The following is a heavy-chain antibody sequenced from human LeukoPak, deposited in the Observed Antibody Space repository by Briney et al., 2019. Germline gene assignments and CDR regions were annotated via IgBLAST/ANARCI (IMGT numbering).Heavy chain of an antibody. V-gene: IGHV3-48*01. CDR1: GFTFSSYS. D-gene: IGHD3-16*01. CDR2: VSSDSSTI. Sequence: QPGGSLRLSCAASGFTFSSYSMNWVRQAPGKGLEWVSYVSSDSSTIQYADSVKGRFTISRDNAKNSLNLQMNSLRAEDTAVYYCTRDGGWRDDYWGQGILVTVSS. CDR3: TRDGGWRDDY. J-gene: IGHJ4*02.